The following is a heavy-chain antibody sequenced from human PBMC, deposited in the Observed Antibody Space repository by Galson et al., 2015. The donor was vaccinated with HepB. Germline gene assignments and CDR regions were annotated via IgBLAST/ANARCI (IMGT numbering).Heavy chain of an antibody. D-gene: IGHD3-10*01. V-gene: IGHV1-3*01. CDR1: GYTFTSYA. J-gene: IGHJ5*02. CDR2: INAGNGNT. Sequence: SVKVSCKASGYTFTSYAMHWVRQAPGQRLEWMGWINAGNGNTQYSQKFQGRVTITRDTSATTAYMELSSLRSEDTAVYYCAGDRLGGFNWFDPWGQGTLVTVSS. CDR3: AGDRLGGFNWFDP.